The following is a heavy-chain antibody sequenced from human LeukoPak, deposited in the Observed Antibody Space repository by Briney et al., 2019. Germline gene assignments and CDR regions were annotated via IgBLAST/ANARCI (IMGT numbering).Heavy chain of an antibody. Sequence: GGSLRLSCAASGFSFSMYSMSWIRQAPGKGLEWVSYISSSGGTIYYADSVKGRFTISRDNAKNSLYLQMNSLRVEDTAVYYCARGFSGWSWYYDYWGQGTLVTVSS. J-gene: IGHJ4*02. CDR1: GFSFSMYS. CDR3: ARGFSGWSWYYDY. D-gene: IGHD6-19*01. CDR2: ISSSGGTI. V-gene: IGHV3-48*04.